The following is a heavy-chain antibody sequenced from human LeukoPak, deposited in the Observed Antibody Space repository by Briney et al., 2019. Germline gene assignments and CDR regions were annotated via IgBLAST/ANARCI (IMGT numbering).Heavy chain of an antibody. CDR3: AREGSSSSFDY. CDR1: EFTFSSYA. Sequence: GGSLRLSCAVSEFTFSSYAMSWVRQAPGQGLEWVSSISGSGNTYYADSVKGRFTISRDNSKNTLYLQMNSLRTEDTAVYFCAREGSSSSFDYWGQGTLVTVSS. D-gene: IGHD6-13*01. J-gene: IGHJ4*02. V-gene: IGHV3-23*01. CDR2: ISGSGNT.